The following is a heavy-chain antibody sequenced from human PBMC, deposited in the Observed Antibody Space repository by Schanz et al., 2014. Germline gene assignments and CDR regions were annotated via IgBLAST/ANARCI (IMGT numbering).Heavy chain of an antibody. D-gene: IGHD3-22*01. CDR2: FDAHDGRA. Sequence: DVHLLESGGGLVQPGGSLRLSCEASGFSFGNYGMSWVRQAPGKGLEWVSGFDAHDGRAYYADSAKGRFTISRDNSKSTLYVEMNSLRAEDTAVYYCARPPHDSSGYYPFDYWGQGTLVTVSS. CDR1: GFSFGNYG. V-gene: IGHV3-23*01. J-gene: IGHJ4*02. CDR3: ARPPHDSSGYYPFDY.